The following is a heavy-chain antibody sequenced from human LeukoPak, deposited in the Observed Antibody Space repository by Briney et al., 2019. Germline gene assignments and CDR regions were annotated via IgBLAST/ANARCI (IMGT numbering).Heavy chain of an antibody. CDR2: IIPILGIA. CDR3: ATDGGXSSXALI. D-gene: IGHD2-15*01. J-gene: IGHJ4*02. Sequence: GASVKVSCKASGGTFSSYAISWVRQAPGQGLEWMGRIIPILGIANYAQKFQGRVTITADKSTSTAYMELSSLRSEDTAVYYCATDGGXSSXALIWGQGTLVTVSS. CDR1: GGTFSSYA. V-gene: IGHV1-69*04.